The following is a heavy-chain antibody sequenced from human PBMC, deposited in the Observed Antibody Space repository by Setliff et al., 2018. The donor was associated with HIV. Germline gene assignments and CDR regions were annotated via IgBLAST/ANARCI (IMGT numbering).Heavy chain of an antibody. J-gene: IGHJ3*02. CDR3: AREPDYGIRDAFDI. CDR2: IIPIVDKT. D-gene: IGHD4-17*01. V-gene: IGHV1-69*10. CDR1: GGTFSSHA. Sequence: SVKVSCKASGGTFSSHAINWVRQAPGQGLEWMGGIIPIVDKTNYAQKFQGRVAITADKSTITAYMELSSLRSEDTAVYYCAREPDYGIRDAFDIWGQRTMVTVSS.